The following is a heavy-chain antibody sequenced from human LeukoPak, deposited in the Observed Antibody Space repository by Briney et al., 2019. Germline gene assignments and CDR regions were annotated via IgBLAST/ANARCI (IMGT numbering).Heavy chain of an antibody. Sequence: ASVKVSCKASGYTFTSYGISWVRQAPGQGLEWMGWINAYNGNTNYAQKLQGRVTMTTDTSTSTAYMELRSLRSDDTAAYYYARDPGYDSSGYSNDYWGQGTLVTVSS. J-gene: IGHJ4*02. D-gene: IGHD3-22*01. CDR1: GYTFTSYG. CDR2: INAYNGNT. V-gene: IGHV1-18*01. CDR3: ARDPGYDSSGYSNDY.